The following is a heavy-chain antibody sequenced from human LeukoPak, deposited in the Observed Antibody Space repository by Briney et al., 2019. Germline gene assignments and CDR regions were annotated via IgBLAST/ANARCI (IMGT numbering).Heavy chain of an antibody. V-gene: IGHV3-15*01. CDR2: IKSKTDGRTT. J-gene: IGHJ4*02. CDR1: GFTFSNAW. CDR3: TTSPTDPPFDY. Sequence: PGGSLRLSCAASGFTFSNAWMSWVRQAPGQGLEWVGRIKSKTDGRTTDYAAPVKGRFTISRDDSKNTLYLQMNSLRTEDTAVYYCTTSPTDPPFDYWGQGTLVTVSS.